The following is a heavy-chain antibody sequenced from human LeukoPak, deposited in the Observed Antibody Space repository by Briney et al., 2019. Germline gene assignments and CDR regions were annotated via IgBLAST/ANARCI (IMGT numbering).Heavy chain of an antibody. CDR3: ATSGYNSGWYRGAFDI. CDR2: ISSSSSTI. D-gene: IGHD6-19*01. CDR1: GFTVSNNY. J-gene: IGHJ3*02. Sequence: GGSLRLSCAASGFTVSNNYMSWVRQAPGKGLEWVSYISSSSSTIYYADSVKGRFTISRDNVRNSLYLQMNSLRDGDTAVYYCATSGYNSGWYRGAFDIWGQGTMVTVSS. V-gene: IGHV3-48*02.